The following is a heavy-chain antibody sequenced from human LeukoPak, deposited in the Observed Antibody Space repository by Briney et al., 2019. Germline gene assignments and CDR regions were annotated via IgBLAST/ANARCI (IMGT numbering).Heavy chain of an antibody. CDR2: LSGSGKYT. D-gene: IGHD1-26*01. V-gene: IGHV3-23*01. Sequence: PGGSLRLSCAASGFTFSSHVMSWVRQAPGRGLEWVSSLSGSGKYTFYADSVKGRFTISRDNSKNTLYLQMNSLRAEDTAVYYCAKDFRVGATPDYFDYWGQGTLVTVSS. CDR1: GFTFSSHV. J-gene: IGHJ4*02. CDR3: AKDFRVGATPDYFDY.